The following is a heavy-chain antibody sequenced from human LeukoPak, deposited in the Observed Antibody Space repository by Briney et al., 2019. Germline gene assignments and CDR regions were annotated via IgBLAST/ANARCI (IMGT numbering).Heavy chain of an antibody. V-gene: IGHV4-59*08. Sequence: SETLSLTCTVSGGSTSSYYWSWIRQPPGKGLEWIGYIYYSGSTNYNPSLKSRVTISVDTSKNQFSLKLSSVTAADTAVYYCARHVFSSSFDAFDIWGQGTMVTVSS. D-gene: IGHD6-13*01. CDR3: ARHVFSSSFDAFDI. J-gene: IGHJ3*02. CDR2: IYYSGST. CDR1: GGSTSSYY.